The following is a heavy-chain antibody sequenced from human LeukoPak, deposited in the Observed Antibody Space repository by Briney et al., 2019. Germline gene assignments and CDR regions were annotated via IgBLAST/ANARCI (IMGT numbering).Heavy chain of an antibody. CDR2: IYTSGTT. D-gene: IGHD6-13*01. CDR1: GGSISSGSYY. Sequence: PSETLSLTCTVSGGSISSGSYYWSWIRQPAGKGLEWIGRIYTSGTTNYNPSLKSRVTISVDTSKNQFSLKLTSVTAADTAVYYCARGATAGRFSLRPSGAYYMDVWGKGTTVTVSS. CDR3: ARGATAGRFSLRPSGAYYMDV. J-gene: IGHJ6*03. V-gene: IGHV4-61*02.